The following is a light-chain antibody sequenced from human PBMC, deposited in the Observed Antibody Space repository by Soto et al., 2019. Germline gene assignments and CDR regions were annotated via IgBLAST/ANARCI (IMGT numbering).Light chain of an antibody. CDR2: GAS. J-gene: IGKJ2*01. Sequence: EIVMTQSPATLSVSPGGRATLSCRASQSVSSNLAWYQQKPGQAPRLLIYGASTRATGIPARFSGSGSGTEFTLTISSLQSEDFAVYYCQQYNNWPPRTFGQGTKVDTK. CDR1: QSVSSN. CDR3: QQYNNWPPRT. V-gene: IGKV3-15*01.